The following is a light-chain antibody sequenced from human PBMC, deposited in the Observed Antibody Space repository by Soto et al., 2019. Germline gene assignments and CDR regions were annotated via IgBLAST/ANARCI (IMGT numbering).Light chain of an antibody. CDR1: QSVLYSTSNKNY. J-gene: IGKJ4*01. Sequence: DFVMTQSPDSLAVSLGERATINCKSSQSVLYSTSNKNYLAWYQQKPGQPPKLLIYWASTRESGVPDRFSGSGSGTDFTLTISSLQAEDVALYFCQQYYTNPFTFGGGTKVEIK. CDR3: QQYYTNPFT. CDR2: WAS. V-gene: IGKV4-1*01.